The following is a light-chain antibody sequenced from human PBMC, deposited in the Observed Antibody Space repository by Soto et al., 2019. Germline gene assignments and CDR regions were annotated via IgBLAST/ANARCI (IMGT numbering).Light chain of an antibody. J-gene: IGKJ1*01. CDR3: QQYKSYSWT. CDR2: DAS. CDR1: QSISSW. V-gene: IGKV1-5*01. Sequence: DIQMTQYPSTLSASVGDRVTITCRASQSISSWLAWYQQKPGKAPKLLIYDASSLESGVPSRFSGSGSGTESTLTIISLQPDDFATYYCQQYKSYSWTFGQGTK.